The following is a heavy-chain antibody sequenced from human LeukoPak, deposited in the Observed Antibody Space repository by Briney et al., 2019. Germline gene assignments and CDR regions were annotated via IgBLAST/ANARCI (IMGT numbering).Heavy chain of an antibody. CDR2: INPNSGGT. V-gene: IGHV1-2*02. Sequence: GGSLRLSCTASGFTFSSYAMHWVRQAPGQGLEWMGWINPNSGGTNYAQKFQGRVTMTRDTSISTAYMELSRLRSDDTAVYYCARARRITMIVVDNNWFDPWGQGTLVTVSS. D-gene: IGHD3-22*01. CDR1: GFTFSSYA. CDR3: ARARRITMIVVDNNWFDP. J-gene: IGHJ5*02.